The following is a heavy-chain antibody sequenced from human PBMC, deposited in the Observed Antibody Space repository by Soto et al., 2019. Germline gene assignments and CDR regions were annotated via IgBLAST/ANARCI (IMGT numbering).Heavy chain of an antibody. CDR3: AKDLSDIVATMGYYYYGMDV. D-gene: IGHD5-12*01. CDR1: GFTFSSYG. J-gene: IGHJ6*02. V-gene: IGHV3-30*18. Sequence: GGSLRLSCAASGFTFSSYGMHWVRQAPGKGLEWVAVISYDGSNKYYADSVKGRFTISRDNSKNTLYLQMNSLRAEDAAVYYCAKDLSDIVATMGYYYYGMDVWGQGTTVTVSS. CDR2: ISYDGSNK.